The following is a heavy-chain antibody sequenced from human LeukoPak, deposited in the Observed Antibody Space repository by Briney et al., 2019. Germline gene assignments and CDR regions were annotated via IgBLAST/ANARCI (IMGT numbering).Heavy chain of an antibody. CDR3: ARVGSSAYNWFDP. CDR2: LSSSGSTI. CDR1: GFTFSHYY. Sequence: PGGSFRLSCAASGFTFSHYYMSWIRQAPGEGLEWVSYLSSSGSTIYYAASVKGRFTISSDNTTNSLYLQMNSLRAEDTTVYYWARVGSSAYNWFDPWGQGTLVTVSS. J-gene: IGHJ5*02. D-gene: IGHD6-13*01. V-gene: IGHV3-11*01.